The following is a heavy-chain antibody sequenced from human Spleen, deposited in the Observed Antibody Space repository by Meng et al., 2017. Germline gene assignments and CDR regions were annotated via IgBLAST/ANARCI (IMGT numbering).Heavy chain of an antibody. CDR2: ISGSGSRI. CDR1: GFTFRTYE. D-gene: IGHD5-24*01. CDR3: ARESEATSLVGIFFYDY. Sequence: GGSLRLSCAASGFTFRTYEMNWVRQAPGGGLEWVAYISGSGSRIYYAASVKDRFTVSRDNAKNSVYLQMNSLRAGDTAVYYCARESEATSLVGIFFYDYWGQGTLVTVSS. J-gene: IGHJ4*02. V-gene: IGHV3-48*03.